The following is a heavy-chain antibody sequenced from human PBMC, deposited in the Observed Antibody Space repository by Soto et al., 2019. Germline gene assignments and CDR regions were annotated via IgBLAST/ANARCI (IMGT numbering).Heavy chain of an antibody. D-gene: IGHD1-26*01. Sequence: GGSLRLSCAAPGVIFNGYGFHWVRQAPGKGLEWVAVIWHDGSQKYYADSVKGRFTISRDNSKNTLYLQMDSLRDEDTAVYYCVRDGVGGTVFFGLLDYRGQGTLVTVSS. CDR2: IWHDGSQK. J-gene: IGHJ4*02. V-gene: IGHV3-33*01. CDR3: VRDGVGGTVFFGLLDY. CDR1: GVIFNGYG.